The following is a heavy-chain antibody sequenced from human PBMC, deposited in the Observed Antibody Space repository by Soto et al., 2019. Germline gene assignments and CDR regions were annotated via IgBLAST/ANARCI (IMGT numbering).Heavy chain of an antibody. CDR2: ISGSGDNT. J-gene: IGHJ4*02. CDR1: GFTFSSFA. CDR3: AKGDYYGSGTYYLSFDY. D-gene: IGHD3-10*01. Sequence: PGGSLRLSCAASGFTFSSFAMNWVRQAPGKGLEWVSGISGSGDNTYYADSVKGRFTISRDNSKNTVYVQMNSLRAEDTAVYYCAKGDYYGSGTYYLSFDYWGQGTLVTGSS. V-gene: IGHV3-23*01.